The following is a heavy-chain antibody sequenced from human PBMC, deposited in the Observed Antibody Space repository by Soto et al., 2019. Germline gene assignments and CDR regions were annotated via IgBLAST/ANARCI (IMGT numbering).Heavy chain of an antibody. CDR1: GYDFNTNC. J-gene: IGHJ4*01. D-gene: IGHD2-2*01. CDR2: MYPGDSDT. V-gene: IGHV5-51*01. Sequence: PVESLKISCRGSGYDFNTNCFGWLRQLPGKGLEWVGIMYPGDSDTRYNPSLQGHVTLSADVTVSTAFLQWRSLKTSDTGMYFCARLPRDCNKTSCYYADHWGHGTQVTVSS. CDR3: ARLPRDCNKTSCYYADH.